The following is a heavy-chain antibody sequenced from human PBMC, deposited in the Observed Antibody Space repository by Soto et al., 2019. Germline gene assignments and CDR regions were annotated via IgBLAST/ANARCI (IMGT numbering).Heavy chain of an antibody. J-gene: IGHJ4*02. V-gene: IGHV3-43*01. Sequence: GGSLRLSCAASGFTFDDYTMHWVRQAPGKGLEWVSLISWDGGSTYYADSVKGRFTISRDNSKNSLYLQMNSLRTEDTALYYCAKDFEGSILTGYGPTFDYWGQGTLVTVSS. CDR2: ISWDGGST. CDR1: GFTFDDYT. CDR3: AKDFEGSILTGYGPTFDY. D-gene: IGHD3-9*01.